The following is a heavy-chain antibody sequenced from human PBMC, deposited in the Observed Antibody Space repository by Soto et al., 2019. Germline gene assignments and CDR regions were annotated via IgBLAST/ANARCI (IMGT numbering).Heavy chain of an antibody. CDR3: ARLLLWLGEPFDF. CDR2: TYSGGST. J-gene: IGHJ4*02. Sequence: PGGSLRLSCAVSGFAVSGNYMNWVRQAPGKGLEWVSVTYSGGSTDFADSVKGRFTISRDSSKNTLYLQMNNLRAEDTAVYYCARLLLWLGEPFDFWGQGTLVTVSS. V-gene: IGHV3-66*01. D-gene: IGHD3-10*01. CDR1: GFAVSGNY.